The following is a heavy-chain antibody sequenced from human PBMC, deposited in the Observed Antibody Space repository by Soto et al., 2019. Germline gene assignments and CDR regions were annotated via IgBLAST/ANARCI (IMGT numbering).Heavy chain of an antibody. CDR1: VFIFRIFG. Sequence: GGSLLLSCASCVFIFRIFGMHWVRQAPGKGLEWVAVMSYDGSTKFYTDSVKGRFTIARDNSKNILYLQMNSLTMEDTAVFYCARSTSSTLNYYYGMDVWGHGTTVTVSS. CDR2: MSYDGSTK. V-gene: IGHV3-33*05. D-gene: IGHD6-6*01. CDR3: ARSTSSTLNYYYGMDV. J-gene: IGHJ6*01.